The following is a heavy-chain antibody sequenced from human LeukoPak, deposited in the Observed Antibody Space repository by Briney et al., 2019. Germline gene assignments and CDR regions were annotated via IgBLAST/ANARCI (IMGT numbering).Heavy chain of an antibody. CDR2: INPTGGT. D-gene: IGHD4-23*01. CDR3: ARHTYGGKASFDY. CDR1: GGSFSDYY. Sequence: SETLSLTCDVYGGSFSDYYWSWIRQPPGKGLEWIGEINPTGGTGYGPSLKSRVTISLDTSKNQLSLKVSSVTAADTAVYFCARHTYGGKASFDYWGQGTLVTVSS. V-gene: IGHV4-34*01. J-gene: IGHJ4*02.